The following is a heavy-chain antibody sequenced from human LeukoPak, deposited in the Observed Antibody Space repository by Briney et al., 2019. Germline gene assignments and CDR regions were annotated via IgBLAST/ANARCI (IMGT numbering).Heavy chain of an antibody. CDR1: GYTFTGYY. CDR3: ARSSPARPEYYYYYGMDV. V-gene: IGHV1-2*02. CDR2: INPNSGGT. Sequence: ASVKVSCKASGYTFTGYYMHWVRQAPGQGLEWMGWINPNSGGTNCAQKFQGRVTMTRDTSISTAYMELSRLRSDDTAVYYCARSSPARPEYYYYYGMDVWGQGTTVTVSS. J-gene: IGHJ6*02.